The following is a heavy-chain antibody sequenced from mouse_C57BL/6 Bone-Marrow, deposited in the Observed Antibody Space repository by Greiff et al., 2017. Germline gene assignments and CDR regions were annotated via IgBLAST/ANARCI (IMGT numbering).Heavy chain of an antibody. Sequence: QVHVKQPGAELVKPGASVKMSCKASGYTFTSYWITWVKQRPGQGLEWIGDIYPTSGPTNYNEKFKSKAILTVDTSSNTAYMQLSSLTSEDSAVFYCARSGPLGRSFDYWGKGTTLTVSS. D-gene: IGHD4-1*01. V-gene: IGHV1-55*01. CDR3: ARSGPLGRSFDY. J-gene: IGHJ2*01. CDR1: GYTFTSYW. CDR2: IYPTSGPT.